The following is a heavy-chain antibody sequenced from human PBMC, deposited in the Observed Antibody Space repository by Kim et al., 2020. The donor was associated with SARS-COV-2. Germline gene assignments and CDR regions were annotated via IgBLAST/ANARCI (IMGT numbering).Heavy chain of an antibody. CDR2: IWYDGSNK. CDR3: AKDPYDSSGYYINYYYYYYGMDV. V-gene: IGHV3-33*06. D-gene: IGHD3-22*01. J-gene: IGHJ6*02. Sequence: GGSLRLSCAASGFTFSSYGMHWVRQAPGKGLEWVAVIWYDGSNKYYADSVKGRFTISRDNSKNTLYLQMNSLRAEDTAVYYCAKDPYDSSGYYINYYYYYYGMDVWGQGTTVTVSS. CDR1: GFTFSSYG.